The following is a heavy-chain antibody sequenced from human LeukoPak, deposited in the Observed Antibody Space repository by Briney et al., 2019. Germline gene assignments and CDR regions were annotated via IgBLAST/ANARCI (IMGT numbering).Heavy chain of an antibody. V-gene: IGHV3-7*03. J-gene: IGHJ6*02. Sequence: GRSLRLSCAASGFTFSNYWMHWVRQAPGKGLEWVANIKQDESEKYYVDSVKGRFTISRDNAESSVYLQMNSLRAEDTAVYYCGRSMDLWGQGTTVTVSS. CDR3: GRSMDL. CDR1: GFTFSNYW. CDR2: IKQDESEK.